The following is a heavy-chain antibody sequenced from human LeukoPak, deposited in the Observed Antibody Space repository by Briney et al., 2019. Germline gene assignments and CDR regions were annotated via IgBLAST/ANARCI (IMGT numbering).Heavy chain of an antibody. D-gene: IGHD3-10*01. CDR2: ISGSGGST. CDR3: AKTEDYYGSGGYYNGY. V-gene: IGHV3-23*01. CDR1: GFTFSSYA. J-gene: IGHJ4*02. Sequence: GGSLRLSCAASGFTFSSYAMSWVRQAPGKGLEWVSAISGSGGSTYYADSVKGRFTISRDNSKNTLYLQMNSLRAEDTAVYYCAKTEDYYGSGGYYNGYWGQGTLVTVSS.